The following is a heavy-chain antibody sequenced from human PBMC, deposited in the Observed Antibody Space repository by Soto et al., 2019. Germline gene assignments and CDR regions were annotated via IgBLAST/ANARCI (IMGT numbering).Heavy chain of an antibody. CDR2: IYYSGST. V-gene: IGHV4-59*08. CDR3: ARHGWLTPVDY. CDR1: GGSISSYY. Sequence: PSETLSLTCTVSGGSISSYYWSWIRQPPGKGLEWIGYIYYSGSTNYNPSLKSRVTISVDTSKNQFSLKLSSVTAADTAVYYCARHGWLTPVDYWGQGTLVTVSS. D-gene: IGHD4-4*01. J-gene: IGHJ4*02.